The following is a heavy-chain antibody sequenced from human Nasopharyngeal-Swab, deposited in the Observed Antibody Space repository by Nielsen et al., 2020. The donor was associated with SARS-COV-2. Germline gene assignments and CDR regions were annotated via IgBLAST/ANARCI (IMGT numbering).Heavy chain of an antibody. CDR3: ARGSGYYDSSCYSDY. D-gene: IGHD3-22*01. CDR2: IYYSGST. J-gene: IGHJ4*02. V-gene: IGHV4-59*13. Sequence: SETLSLTCTVSGGSISSYYWSWIRQPPGKGLEWIGYIYYSGSTNYNPSLKSRVTISVDTSKNQFSLKLSSVTAADTAVYYCARGSGYYDSSCYSDYWGQGTLVTVSS. CDR1: GGSISSYY.